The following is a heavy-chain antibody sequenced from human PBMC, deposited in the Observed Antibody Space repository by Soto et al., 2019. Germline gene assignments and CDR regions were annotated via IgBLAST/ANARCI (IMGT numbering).Heavy chain of an antibody. J-gene: IGHJ4*02. CDR2: IYYSGST. Sequence: SETLSLTCTVSGGSISSGGYYWSWIRQHPGKGLEWIGYIYYSGSTYYNPSLKSRVTISVDTSKNQFSLKLSSVTAADTAVYYCARDRTHRGVAARPDGAFDYWGQGTLVTVSS. V-gene: IGHV4-31*03. CDR1: GGSISSGGYY. D-gene: IGHD6-6*01. CDR3: ARDRTHRGVAARPDGAFDY.